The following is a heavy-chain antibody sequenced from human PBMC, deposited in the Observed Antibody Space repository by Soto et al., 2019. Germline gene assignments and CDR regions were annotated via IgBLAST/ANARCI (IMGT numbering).Heavy chain of an antibody. V-gene: IGHV3-30*18. D-gene: IGHD3-3*01. CDR2: ISNDGSNK. Sequence: PGGSLRLSCAASGFNFSTYGMDWVRQVPGKGLEWVAVISNDGSNKYYADSVKGRFTISRDNSKNILYLQMNSLRAEDTAVYYCEKLKRGDPVSYFDNWGQGTLVTVSS. CDR3: EKLKRGDPVSYFDN. J-gene: IGHJ4*02. CDR1: GFNFSTYG.